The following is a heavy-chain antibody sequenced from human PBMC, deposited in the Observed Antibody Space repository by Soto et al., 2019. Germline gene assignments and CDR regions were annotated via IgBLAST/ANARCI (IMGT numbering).Heavy chain of an antibody. V-gene: IGHV3-30*18. Sequence: QVQLVESGGGVVQPGRSLRLSCAASGFTFSSYGMHWVRQAPGKGLEWVAVISYDGSNKYYADSVKGRFTISRDNSKNTLYLQMNNLRAEDTALYYCAKDRFSRPFSSTSSRYFDYWGQGTLVTVSS. J-gene: IGHJ4*02. CDR1: GFTFSSYG. CDR2: ISYDGSNK. D-gene: IGHD2-2*01. CDR3: AKDRFSRPFSSTSSRYFDY.